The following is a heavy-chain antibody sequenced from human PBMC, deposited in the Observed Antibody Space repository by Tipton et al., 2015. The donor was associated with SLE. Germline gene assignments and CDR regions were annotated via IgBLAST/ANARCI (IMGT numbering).Heavy chain of an antibody. J-gene: IGHJ4*02. CDR1: GGSISSSSYY. CDR2: IYYSGST. CDR3: ARGSTMVRLRY. Sequence: GLVKPSETLSLTCTVSGGSISSSSYYWGWIRQPPGKGLEWIGSIYYSGSTYYNPSLKSRVTISVDTSKNQFSLKLSSVTAADTAVYYCARGSTMVRLRYWGQGTLVTVSS. D-gene: IGHD3-10*01. V-gene: IGHV4-39*07.